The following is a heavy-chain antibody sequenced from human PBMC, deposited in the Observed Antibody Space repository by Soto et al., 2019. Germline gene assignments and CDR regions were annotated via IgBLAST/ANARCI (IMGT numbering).Heavy chain of an antibody. CDR2: IYYSGNT. CDR1: GGSTSSDNY. Sequence: SETLSLTCTFSGGSTSSDNYCRWIRQPPGKGLEWIGHIYYSGNTDYNPSLKSRLAISIDTSKNQFSLKLSSVTAADTAVYFCAREGGESSDGLYYFDSWGQGSLVTVSS. D-gene: IGHD3-16*01. J-gene: IGHJ4*02. V-gene: IGHV4-30-4*01. CDR3: AREGGESSDGLYYFDS.